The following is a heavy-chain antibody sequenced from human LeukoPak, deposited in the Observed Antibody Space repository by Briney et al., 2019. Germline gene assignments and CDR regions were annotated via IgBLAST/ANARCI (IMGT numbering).Heavy chain of an antibody. CDR2: INSDWGIT. CDR3: ARGISYYYGAISDS. CDR1: GFTFSSYA. V-gene: IGHV3-64*01. J-gene: IGHJ4*02. D-gene: IGHD3-10*01. Sequence: PGGSLRLSCAASGFTFSSYAMHWVRQAPGKGLEYVAVINSDWGITYYANSVKGRFTISRDNSKNTLYLQMGGLRGDDMAVYYCARGISYYYGAISDSWGQGTLVTVSS.